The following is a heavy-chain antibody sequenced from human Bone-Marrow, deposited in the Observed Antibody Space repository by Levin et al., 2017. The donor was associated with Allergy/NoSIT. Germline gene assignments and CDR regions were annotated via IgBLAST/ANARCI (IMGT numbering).Heavy chain of an antibody. CDR2: ISGSGANT. V-gene: IGHV3-23*01. CDR3: AKNYGDYYGGGYFDY. J-gene: IGHJ4*02. CDR1: GFTFASNA. Sequence: GESLRLSCAASGFTFASNALTWVRQAPGEGLEWVSAISGSGANTYYADSVKGRFTISRDNSKNTLYLQMNSLRAEDTAVYYCAKNYGDYYGGGYFDYWGQGTLVTVSS. D-gene: IGHD4-17*01.